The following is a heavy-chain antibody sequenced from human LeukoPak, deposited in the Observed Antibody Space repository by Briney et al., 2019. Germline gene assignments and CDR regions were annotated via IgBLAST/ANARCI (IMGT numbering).Heavy chain of an antibody. CDR1: GFTFSDYH. Sequence: PGGSLRLPCAASGFTFSDYHMTWVRQAPGKGLEWVSGINWNGGSTGYADSVKGRFTISRDNAKNSLYLQMNSLRAEDTALYYCARADVYYYYYMDVWGKGTTVTVSS. CDR2: INWNGGST. V-gene: IGHV3-20*04. CDR3: ARADVYYYYYMDV. J-gene: IGHJ6*03.